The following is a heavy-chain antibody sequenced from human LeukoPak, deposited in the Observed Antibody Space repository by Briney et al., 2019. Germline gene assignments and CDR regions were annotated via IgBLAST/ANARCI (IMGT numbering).Heavy chain of an antibody. J-gene: IGHJ6*03. V-gene: IGHV3-53*01. CDR2: IYSGGST. CDR3: ARDLELYGSGSAYYMDV. CDR1: GFTVSSNY. D-gene: IGHD3-10*01. Sequence: GGSLRLSWAASGFTVSSNYMSWVRQAPGKGLEWVSVIYSGGSTYYADSVKGRFTISRDNSKNTLYLQMNSLRAEDTAVYYCARDLELYGSGSAYYMDVWGKGTTVTVSS.